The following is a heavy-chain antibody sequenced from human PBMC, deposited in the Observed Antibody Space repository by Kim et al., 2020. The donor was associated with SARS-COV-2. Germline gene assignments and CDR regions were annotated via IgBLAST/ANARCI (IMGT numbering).Heavy chain of an antibody. D-gene: IGHD6-13*01. CDR3: ARHLIPSYSSSWYLGFDY. CDR2: IYYSGST. J-gene: IGHJ4*02. V-gene: IGHV4-39*01. Sequence: SETLSLTCTVSGGSISSSSYYWGWIRQPPGKGLEWIGSIYYSGSTYYNPSLKSRVTISVDTSKNQFSLKLSSVTAADTAVYYCARHLIPSYSSSWYLGFDYWGQGTLVTVSS. CDR1: GGSISSSSYY.